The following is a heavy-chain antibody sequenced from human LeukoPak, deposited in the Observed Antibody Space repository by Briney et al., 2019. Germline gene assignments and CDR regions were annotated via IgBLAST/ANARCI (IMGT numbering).Heavy chain of an antibody. CDR2: ISAYNGNT. CDR3: ARDSVVVPAGDAFDI. V-gene: IGHV1-18*01. J-gene: IGHJ3*02. Sequence: ASVKVSCKASGYTFTSYGISWVRQAPGQGLEWMGWISAYNGNTNYAQKLQGRVTMTTDTSTSTAYMELRGLRSDDTAVYYCARDSVVVPAGDAFDIWGQGTMVTVSS. D-gene: IGHD2-2*01. CDR1: GYTFTSYG.